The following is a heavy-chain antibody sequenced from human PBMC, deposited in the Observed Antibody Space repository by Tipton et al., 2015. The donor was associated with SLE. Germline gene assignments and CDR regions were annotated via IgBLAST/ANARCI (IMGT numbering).Heavy chain of an antibody. CDR3: AGHVDGWSQRIDAFDI. V-gene: IGHV4-4*07. CDR1: GGSISSYY. D-gene: IGHD2-15*01. CDR2: IYTSGCT. J-gene: IGHJ3*02. Sequence: TLSLTCTVSGGSISSYYWSWIRQPAGKGLEWFGRIYTSGCTTYNPPLKSQVTMSVDTSKNQFSLKLSSVTAADTAVYYCAGHVDGWSQRIDAFDIWGQGTMGTVSS.